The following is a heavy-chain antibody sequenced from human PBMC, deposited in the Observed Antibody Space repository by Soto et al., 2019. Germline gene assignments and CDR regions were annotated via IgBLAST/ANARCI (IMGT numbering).Heavy chain of an antibody. CDR2: IIPIFGTA. CDR1: GGTFSSYA. J-gene: IGHJ3*02. CDR3: ARERTHYAYVWGSYRVDAFDI. V-gene: IGHV1-69*01. D-gene: IGHD3-16*02. Sequence: QVQLVQSGAEVKKPGSSVKVSCKASGGTFSSYAISWVRQAPGQGLEWMGGIIPIFGTANYAQKFQGRVTITADESTSTAYRELSSLRSEDTAVYYCARERTHYAYVWGSYRVDAFDIWGQGTMVTVSS.